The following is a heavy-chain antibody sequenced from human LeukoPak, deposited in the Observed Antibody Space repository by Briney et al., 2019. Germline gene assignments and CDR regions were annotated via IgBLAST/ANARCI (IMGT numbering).Heavy chain of an antibody. Sequence: PGGSLRLSCAASGFTFSTYGMNWVRQAPGKRLEWVSYISSSSDSIYYPDSVKGRFTISRDNAENSLYLQMNSLRDEDTAVYYCARAMRSGYDYWGQGTLVTVSS. J-gene: IGHJ4*02. CDR3: ARAMRSGYDY. CDR2: ISSSSDSI. D-gene: IGHD5-12*01. V-gene: IGHV3-48*02. CDR1: GFTFSTYG.